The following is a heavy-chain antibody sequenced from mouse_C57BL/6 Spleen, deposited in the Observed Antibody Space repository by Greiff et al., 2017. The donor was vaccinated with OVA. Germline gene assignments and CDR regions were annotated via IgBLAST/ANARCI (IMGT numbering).Heavy chain of an antibody. D-gene: IGHD2-4*01. CDR3: ARRNDYDGWYFDV. CDR1: GYSITCCYS. J-gene: IGHJ1*03. Sequence: ESGPGLVKPSQSLSLTCSVTGYSITCCYSWTWILQSPRNTLAWMGYISYDGSNNYNPSLKNRTSITRETTKNQLFLKLNSVTTEDTAAYYCARRNDYDGWYFDVWGTGTTVTVSS. CDR2: ISYDGSN. V-gene: IGHV3-6*01.